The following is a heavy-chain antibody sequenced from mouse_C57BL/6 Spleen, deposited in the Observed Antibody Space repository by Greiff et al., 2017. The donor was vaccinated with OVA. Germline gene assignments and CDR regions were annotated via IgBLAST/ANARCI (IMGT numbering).Heavy chain of an antibody. V-gene: IGHV1-61*01. D-gene: IGHD2-3*01. CDR2: IYPSDSET. CDR3: ARWGYGGYRDAMDY. CDR1: GYTFTSYW. J-gene: IGHJ4*01. Sequence: QVQLQQPGAELVRPGSSVKLSCKASGYTFTSYWMDWVKQRPGQGLEWIGNIYPSDSETHYNQKFKDKATLTVDKSSSTAYMQLSSLTSEDSAVYYCARWGYGGYRDAMDYWGQGTSVTVSS.